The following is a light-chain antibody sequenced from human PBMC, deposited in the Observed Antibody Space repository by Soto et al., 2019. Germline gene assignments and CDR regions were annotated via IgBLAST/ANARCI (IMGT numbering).Light chain of an antibody. CDR3: QQYNNWPWT. CDR1: QSVSGNF. Sequence: EIVLTQSPGTLSLSPGERATLSCWASQSVSGNFLAWYQVKPGQAPRLVVYGASTRASGFPDRFSGSGSGTDFTLTISRLEPEDFAVYYCQQYNNWPWTFGQGTKVDIK. V-gene: IGKV3-20*01. J-gene: IGKJ1*01. CDR2: GAS.